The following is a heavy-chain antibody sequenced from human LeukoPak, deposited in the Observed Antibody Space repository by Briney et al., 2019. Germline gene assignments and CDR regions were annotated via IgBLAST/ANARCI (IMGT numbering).Heavy chain of an antibody. CDR2: IHYSGST. D-gene: IGHD3-22*01. CDR3: ARAGYYDSSGEPFDP. Sequence: TLSLTCTVSGGSISSGGYYWSWIRQHPGKGREWIGYIHYSGSTYYNPSLKSRVTISVDTSKNQFSLKLSSVTAADTAVYYCARAGYYDSSGEPFDPWGQGTLVTVSS. V-gene: IGHV4-31*03. CDR1: GGSISSGGYY. J-gene: IGHJ5*02.